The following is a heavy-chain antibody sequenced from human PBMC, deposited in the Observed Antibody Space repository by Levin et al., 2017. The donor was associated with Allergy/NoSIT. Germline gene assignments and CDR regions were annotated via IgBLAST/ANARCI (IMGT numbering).Heavy chain of an antibody. CDR2: IYSGGST. CDR1: GFTVSSNY. J-gene: IGHJ3*02. CDR3: ARDRGHSSGWYTGAFDI. D-gene: IGHD6-19*01. V-gene: IGHV3-53*01. Sequence: QTGGSLRLSCAASGFTVSSNYMSWVRQAPGKGLEWVSVIYSGGSTYYADSVKGRFTISRDNSKNTLYLQMNSLRAEDTAVYYCARDRGHSSGWYTGAFDIWGQGTMVTVSS.